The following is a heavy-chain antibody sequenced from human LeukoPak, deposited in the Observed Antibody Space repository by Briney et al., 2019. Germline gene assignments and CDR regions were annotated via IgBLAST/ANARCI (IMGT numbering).Heavy chain of an antibody. Sequence: ASVKVSCKASGYTFTSYAMHWVRQAPGQRLEWMGWINAGNGNTKYSQKFQGRVTITRDTSASTAYMELSSLRSEDTAVYYCARRVVPAAALDPWGQGTLVTVSS. CDR1: GYTFTSYA. D-gene: IGHD2-2*01. V-gene: IGHV1-3*01. CDR2: INAGNGNT. CDR3: ARRVVPAAALDP. J-gene: IGHJ5*02.